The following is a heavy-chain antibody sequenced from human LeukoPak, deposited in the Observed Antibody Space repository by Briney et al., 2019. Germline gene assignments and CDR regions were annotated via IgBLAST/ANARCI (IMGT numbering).Heavy chain of an antibody. V-gene: IGHV4-59*01. CDR3: ARDKRRDGYNYVNYYYGMDV. J-gene: IGHJ6*02. D-gene: IGHD5-12*01. CDR2: IYYSGST. Sequence: SETLSLTCTGSGGSISSYYWSWIRQPPGKGLEWIGYIYYSGSTNYNPSLKSRVTISVDTSKNQFFLKLSSVTAADTAVYYCARDKRRDGYNYVNYYYGMDVWGQGTTVTVSS. CDR1: GGSISSYY.